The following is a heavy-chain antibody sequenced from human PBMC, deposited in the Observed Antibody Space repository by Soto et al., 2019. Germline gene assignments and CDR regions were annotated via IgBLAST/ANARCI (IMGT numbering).Heavy chain of an antibody. CDR3: ARAPYYYGSGSYYNP. J-gene: IGHJ5*02. CDR1: GGSISSYY. Sequence: SETLSLTCTVSGGSISSYYWSWIRQPPGKGLEWIGYIYYSGSTNYNPSLKSRVTISVDTSKNQFSLKLSSVTAADTAVYYCARAPYYYGSGSYYNPWGQGTLVTVSS. D-gene: IGHD3-10*01. V-gene: IGHV4-59*01. CDR2: IYYSGST.